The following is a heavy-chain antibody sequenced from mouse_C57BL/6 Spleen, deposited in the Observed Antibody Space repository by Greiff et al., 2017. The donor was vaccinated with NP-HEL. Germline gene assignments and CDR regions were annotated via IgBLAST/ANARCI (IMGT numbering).Heavy chain of an antibody. CDR2: IYPGDGDT. J-gene: IGHJ2*01. CDR3: AKGVWPDY. V-gene: IGHV1-82*01. CDR1: GYAFSSSW. Sequence: VKLQESGPELVKPGASVKISCKASGYAFSSSWMNWVKQRPGKGLEWIGRIYPGDGDTNYNGKFKGKATLTADKSSSTAYMQLSSLTSEDSAVYFCAKGVWPDYWGQGTTLTVSS. D-gene: IGHD2-10*02.